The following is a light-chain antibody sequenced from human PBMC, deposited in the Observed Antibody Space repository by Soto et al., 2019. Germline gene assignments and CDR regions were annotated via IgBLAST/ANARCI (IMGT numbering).Light chain of an antibody. CDR2: EVN. V-gene: IGLV2-18*01. CDR1: SSDVGSHNR. Sequence: QSVLTQPPSVSGSPGQSVTISCTGTSSDVGSHNRLSWYQQPPGTAPKLIMYEVNTRPSGVPDRFSGSKSGSTASLTISGLQAEDEADYYCSLYISGSTYVFGTGTKVTV. J-gene: IGLJ1*01. CDR3: SLYISGSTYV.